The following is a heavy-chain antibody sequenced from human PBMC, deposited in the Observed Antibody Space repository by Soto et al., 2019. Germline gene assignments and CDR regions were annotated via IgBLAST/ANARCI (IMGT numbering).Heavy chain of an antibody. D-gene: IGHD6-19*01. V-gene: IGHV5-51*01. Sequence: GESLKISCQGTGYGFTSYWIGWVGQMPGKGLEWMGIIYPGDSDTRYSPSFQGQVTISADKSISTAYLQWSSLKASDTAMYYCARTALAGTCYYYGMDVWGQGTTVTVS. CDR1: GYGFTSYW. J-gene: IGHJ6*02. CDR2: IYPGDSDT. CDR3: ARTALAGTCYYYGMDV.